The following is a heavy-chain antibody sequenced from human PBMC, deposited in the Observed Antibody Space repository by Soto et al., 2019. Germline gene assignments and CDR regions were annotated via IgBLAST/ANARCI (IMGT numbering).Heavy chain of an antibody. Sequence: PVESVKISCNGSGYSLAGYWITWVRQKPWKGLEWMGRIDPSDSQTYYSPSFRGHVTISVTKSITTVFLQWSSLRASDTAMYYCARQIYDSDTGPNFQYYFDSWGQGTPVTVSS. CDR3: ARQIYDSDTGPNFQYYFDS. J-gene: IGHJ4*02. CDR1: GYSLAGYW. V-gene: IGHV5-10-1*01. CDR2: IDPSDSQT. D-gene: IGHD3-22*01.